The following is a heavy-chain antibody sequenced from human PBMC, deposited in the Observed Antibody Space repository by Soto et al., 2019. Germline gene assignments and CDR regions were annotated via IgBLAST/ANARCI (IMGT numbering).Heavy chain of an antibody. J-gene: IGHJ4*02. D-gene: IGHD3-10*01. CDR3: ARGEMYYRSKSYYQIDY. CDR1: GYTFTSYY. CDR2: INPSGGST. Sequence: ASVKVSCKASGYTFTSYYIHWVRQAPGQGLEWMAVINPSGGSTIYAQKFQGRVIITRDTSTNTVYMGLSSLTSEDTAVYYCARGEMYYRSKSYYQIDYWGQGTLVTVSS. V-gene: IGHV1-46*01.